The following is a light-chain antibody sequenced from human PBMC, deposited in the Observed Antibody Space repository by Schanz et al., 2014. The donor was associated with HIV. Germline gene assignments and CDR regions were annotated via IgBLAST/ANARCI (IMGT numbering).Light chain of an antibody. J-gene: IGLJ1*01. Sequence: QSVLTQPPSVSGAPGQRVTISCTGGSSNIGAGYDVHWYQHRPGTTPKLLIYVNINRPSGVPDRFSGSKSGTSASLAISGLQADDEAYYYCQSYDNSLTAYVFGAGTKVTVL. CDR1: SSNIGAGYD. CDR3: QSYDNSLTAYV. CDR2: VNI. V-gene: IGLV1-40*01.